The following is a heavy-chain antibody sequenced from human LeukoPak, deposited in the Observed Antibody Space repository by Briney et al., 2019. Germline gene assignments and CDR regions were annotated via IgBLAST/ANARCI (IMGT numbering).Heavy chain of an antibody. J-gene: IGHJ4*02. V-gene: IGHV4-61*02. Sequence: SETLSLTCTVSGGSISSGSYYWSWIRQPAGKGLEWIGRIYTSGSTNYNPSLKSRVTISVDTSKNQFSLKLSSVTAADTAVYYCARDPWGIAVAGHFDYWGQGTLVTVSS. CDR2: IYTSGST. CDR3: ARDPWGIAVAGHFDY. CDR1: GGSISSGSYY. D-gene: IGHD6-19*01.